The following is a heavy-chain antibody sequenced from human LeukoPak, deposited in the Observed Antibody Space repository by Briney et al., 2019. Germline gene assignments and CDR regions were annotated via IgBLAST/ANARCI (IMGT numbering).Heavy chain of an antibody. Sequence: GGSLRLSCAASGFTFTSYAMSWVRQAPKKGLEWVSVISANGGSTNYADSVKGRFTISRDNSKNTLYLQMNSLRAEDSAVYYCAKNYGSGSSVKYYYYMDVWGKGTTVTVSS. J-gene: IGHJ6*03. D-gene: IGHD3-10*01. CDR2: ISANGGST. CDR3: AKNYGSGSSVKYYYYMDV. CDR1: GFTFTSYA. V-gene: IGHV3-23*01.